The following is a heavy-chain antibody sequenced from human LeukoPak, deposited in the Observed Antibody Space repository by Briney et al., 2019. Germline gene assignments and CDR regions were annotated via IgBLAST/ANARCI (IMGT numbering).Heavy chain of an antibody. V-gene: IGHV3-21*01. D-gene: IGHD4-17*01. J-gene: IGHJ4*02. Sequence: GGSLRLSCAASGFTFSSYSMNWVRQAPGKGLEWVSSISSSSSYIYYADSVKGRFTISRDNAKNSLYLQMNSLRAEDTAVYYCARDLKYGDYVDYWGQGTLVTVSS. CDR3: ARDLKYGDYVDY. CDR1: GFTFSSYS. CDR2: ISSSSSYI.